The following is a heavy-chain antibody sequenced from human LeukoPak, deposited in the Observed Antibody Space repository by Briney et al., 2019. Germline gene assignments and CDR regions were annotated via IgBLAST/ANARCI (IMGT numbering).Heavy chain of an antibody. V-gene: IGHV3-48*04. J-gene: IGHJ3*02. Sequence: GGSLRLSCAASGFTFSSYSMNWVRQAPGKGLEWVSYIDSSSSTIYYADSVKGRFTISRDNAKNSLYLQMNSLRAEDTAVYYCASIAVPGTAFDIWGQGTMVTVSS. CDR3: ASIAVPGTAFDI. D-gene: IGHD6-13*01. CDR1: GFTFSSYS. CDR2: IDSSSSTI.